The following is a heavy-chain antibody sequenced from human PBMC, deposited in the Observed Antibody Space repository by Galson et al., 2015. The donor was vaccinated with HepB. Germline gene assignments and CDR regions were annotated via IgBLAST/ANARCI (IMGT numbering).Heavy chain of an antibody. V-gene: IGHV3-23*01. Sequence: SLRLSCAASGFTFRRYAMAWVRQAPGRRLEWVSDISGGGGSSNYADSVKGRFTISRDNSKNMLRLQMNSLRAEDTAVYYCAKSPDIVAMIYLDHWGQGSLVTVSS. CDR2: ISGGGGSS. CDR3: AKSPDIVAMIYLDH. J-gene: IGHJ4*02. D-gene: IGHD5-12*01. CDR1: GFTFRRYA.